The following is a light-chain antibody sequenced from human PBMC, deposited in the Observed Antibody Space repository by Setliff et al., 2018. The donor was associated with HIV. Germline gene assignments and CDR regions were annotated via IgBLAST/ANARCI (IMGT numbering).Light chain of an antibody. J-gene: IGLJ3*02. CDR3: SSYTFRETWV. CDR1: SSDVGGYNY. Sequence: QSVLTQPASVSGSPGQPITISCTGTSSDVGGYNYVSWYQQHPGKAPKLMVSEVSNRPSGVSNRFSGTKSANTASLTISGLQAEDEADYYCSSYTFRETWVFGGGTKGTVL. V-gene: IGLV2-14*01. CDR2: EVS.